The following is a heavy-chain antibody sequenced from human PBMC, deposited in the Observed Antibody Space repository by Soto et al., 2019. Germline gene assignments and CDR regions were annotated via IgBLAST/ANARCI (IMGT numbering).Heavy chain of an antibody. Sequence: PGGSLRLSCAASGYTFSDYHMTWIRQAPGKGLEWVSYISRSGSVIYYADSVKGRFTVSRDNAKNSLYLQMHGLGAADTALYYCARGVSIVGATKGSPDYYYYYGMDVWGQGTTVTVS. CDR1: GYTFSDYH. V-gene: IGHV3-11*01. J-gene: IGHJ6*02. CDR2: ISRSGSVI. CDR3: ARGVSIVGATKGSPDYYYYYGMDV. D-gene: IGHD1-26*01.